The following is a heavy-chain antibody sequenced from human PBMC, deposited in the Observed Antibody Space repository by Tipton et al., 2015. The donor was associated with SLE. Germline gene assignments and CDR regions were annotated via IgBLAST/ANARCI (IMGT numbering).Heavy chain of an antibody. Sequence: TLSLTCNVSGGSISRYYWSWIRQTAGKGLEWIGRIYISGSTKYNPSIKSRVTMSVDTSKNQFSLKLSSVTAADTAMYYCARRGYDSSGFFDYWGQGTLVTVSS. CDR1: GGSISRYY. J-gene: IGHJ4*02. CDR2: IYISGST. D-gene: IGHD3-22*01. V-gene: IGHV4-4*07. CDR3: ARRGYDSSGFFDY.